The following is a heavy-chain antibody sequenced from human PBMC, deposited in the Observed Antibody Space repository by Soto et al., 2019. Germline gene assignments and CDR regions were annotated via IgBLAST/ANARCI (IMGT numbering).Heavy chain of an antibody. CDR2: IIPIFGTA. CDR1: GGTFSSYA. CDR3: ASGYYDFWSGSPRNWFDP. V-gene: IGHV1-69*13. D-gene: IGHD3-3*01. J-gene: IGHJ5*02. Sequence: SVKVSCKASGGTFSSYAISWVRQAPGQGLEWMGGIIPIFGTANYAQKFQGRVTITADESTSTAYMELSSLRSEDTAVYYCASGYYDFWSGSPRNWFDPWGQGTLVTVSS.